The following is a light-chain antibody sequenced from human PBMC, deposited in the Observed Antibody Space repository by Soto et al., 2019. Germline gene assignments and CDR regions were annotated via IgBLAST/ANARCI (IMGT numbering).Light chain of an antibody. J-gene: IGKJ1*01. Sequence: EIVMTQSPATLSVSPGESATLSCRASQSVSSNLAWYQQKPGQAPRLLIYGASTRATGIPARFSGSGSGTEFTLTISSLQYEDFAVYYCQQYNNWPPWTFGQVTKVEIK. CDR3: QQYNNWPPWT. CDR1: QSVSSN. CDR2: GAS. V-gene: IGKV3-15*01.